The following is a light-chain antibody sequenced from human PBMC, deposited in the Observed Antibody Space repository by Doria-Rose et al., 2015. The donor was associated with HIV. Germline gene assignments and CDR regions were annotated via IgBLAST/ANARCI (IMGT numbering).Light chain of an antibody. J-gene: IGKJ5*01. Sequence: TQPPGTLSLSPGERATLSCRASQRVKSSYLAWYQQKPGQAPRLLIYDASTRATGIPDRFSGSGSGTDFTLTISRLEPEDVAVYYRQQYGTSRGTFGQGTRLEIK. CDR3: QQYGTSRGT. CDR1: QRVKSSY. CDR2: DAS. V-gene: IGKV3-20*01.